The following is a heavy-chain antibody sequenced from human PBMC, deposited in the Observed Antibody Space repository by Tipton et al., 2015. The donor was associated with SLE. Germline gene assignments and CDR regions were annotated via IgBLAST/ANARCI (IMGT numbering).Heavy chain of an antibody. V-gene: IGHV4-34*01. CDR3: ARDCGGSYLPLEEYYGMDV. J-gene: IGHJ6*02. Sequence: LRLSCAVYGGSFSGYYWSWIRQPPGKGLEWIGEINHSGSTNYNPSLKSRVTISVDTSKNQFSLKLSSVTAADTAVYYCARDCGGSYLPLEEYYGMDVWGQGTTVTVSS. CDR1: GGSFSGYY. CDR2: INHSGST. D-gene: IGHD1-26*01.